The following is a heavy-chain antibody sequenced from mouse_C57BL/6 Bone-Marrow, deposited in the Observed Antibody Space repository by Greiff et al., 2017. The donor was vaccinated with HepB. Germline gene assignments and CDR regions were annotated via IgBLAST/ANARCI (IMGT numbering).Heavy chain of an antibody. CDR1: GFTFSSYA. D-gene: IGHD2-4*01. CDR2: ISDGGSYT. CDR3: ARDWIYYDYDRIMDY. J-gene: IGHJ4*01. Sequence: EVKLVESGGGLVKPGGSLKLSCAASGFTFSSYAMSWVRQTPEKRLEWVATISDGGSYTYYPDNVKGRFTISRDNAKNNLYLQMSHLKSEDTAMYYCARDWIYYDYDRIMDYWGQGTSVTVSS. V-gene: IGHV5-4*01.